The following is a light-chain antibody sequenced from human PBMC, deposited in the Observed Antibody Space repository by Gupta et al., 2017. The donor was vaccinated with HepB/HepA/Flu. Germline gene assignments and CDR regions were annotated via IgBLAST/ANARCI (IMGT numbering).Light chain of an antibody. V-gene: IGLV1-47*02. CDR3: VGGDASRSGYV. Sequence: QPVLTQPPSASGTPGQRVTISCSGSSSNIGNDNAYWYQQLPVTAPKLLIYNDNQRHSGVPDRFSGSKSDTTAAVAISRLRAEDEADYYCVGGDASRSGYVFGAGTKVTVL. CDR2: NDN. J-gene: IGLJ1*01. CDR1: SSNIGNDN.